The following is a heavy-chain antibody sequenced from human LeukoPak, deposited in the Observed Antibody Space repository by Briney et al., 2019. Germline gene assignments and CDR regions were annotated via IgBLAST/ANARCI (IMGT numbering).Heavy chain of an antibody. CDR1: GFTFSNYM. CDR3: AKVGYGYSSGWYPWSKEGFDY. Sequence: GGSLRLSCAASGFTFSNYMMHWVRQAPGKGLDWVAVILEDGSIQYYADSVKGRFTISRDNSKNTLYLQMNSLRAEDTAVYYCAKVGYGYSSGWYPWSKEGFDYWGQGTLVTVSS. V-gene: IGHV3-30*04. J-gene: IGHJ4*02. D-gene: IGHD6-19*01. CDR2: ILEDGSIQ.